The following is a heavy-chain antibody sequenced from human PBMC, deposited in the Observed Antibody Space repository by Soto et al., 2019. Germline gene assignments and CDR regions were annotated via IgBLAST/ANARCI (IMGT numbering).Heavy chain of an antibody. D-gene: IGHD2-15*01. Sequence: GSLRLSCAASGFTFSSYHMSWVRQAPGKGLEWVSFISGSGGSTYYADSVKGRFTISRDNSKNTMFLQMNSLRVEDTALYYCAKRGRTGVARDAFAIWGQGTLVTVSS. CDR3: AKRGRTGVARDAFAI. V-gene: IGHV3-23*01. CDR2: ISGSGGST. J-gene: IGHJ3*02. CDR1: GFTFSSYH.